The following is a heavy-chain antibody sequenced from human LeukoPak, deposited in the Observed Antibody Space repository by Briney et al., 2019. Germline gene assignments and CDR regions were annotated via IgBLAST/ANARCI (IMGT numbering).Heavy chain of an antibody. CDR3: ARTEGSGWFEY. CDR2: ISGSGDTT. Sequence: GGSLRLSCAASTFTFSSYSMNWVRQAPGKGLEWVSYISGSGDTTYYADSVKGRFTISRDNAKSSLSLQMNSLRAEDTAVYYCARTEGSGWFEYWGQGTLAIVSS. D-gene: IGHD6-19*01. J-gene: IGHJ5*01. V-gene: IGHV3-48*01. CDR1: TFTFSSYS.